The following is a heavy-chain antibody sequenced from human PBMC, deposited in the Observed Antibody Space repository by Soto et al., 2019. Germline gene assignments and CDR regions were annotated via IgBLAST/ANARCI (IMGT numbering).Heavy chain of an antibody. D-gene: IGHD1-7*01. CDR1: GFIFSSQA. V-gene: IGHV3-23*01. Sequence: PGGSLRLSCSASGFIFSSQAMSWVRQAPGKGLEWVSAISGNGYNTWYADSVKGRFTISRDNSKNTLYLQMNSLRAEDTAVYYCAKFTGTMFYWGQGTLVTVSS. J-gene: IGHJ4*02. CDR2: ISGNGYNT. CDR3: AKFTGTMFY.